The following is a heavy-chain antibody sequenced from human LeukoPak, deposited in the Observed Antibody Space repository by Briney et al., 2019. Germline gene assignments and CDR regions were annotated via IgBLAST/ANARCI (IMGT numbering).Heavy chain of an antibody. CDR1: GFIFSNAW. CDR2: IKLKTDGGTT. J-gene: IGHJ3*02. D-gene: IGHD3-10*01. Sequence: NPGGSLRLSCAASGFIFSNAWMTWVRQAPGKGLEWVGRIKLKTDGGTTDYAASVKGGFTISRDDSKNTLYLQMNSLKAEDTALYYCTRVRWFGDLWAFDIWGQGTMVTVSS. V-gene: IGHV3-15*01. CDR3: TRVRWFGDLWAFDI.